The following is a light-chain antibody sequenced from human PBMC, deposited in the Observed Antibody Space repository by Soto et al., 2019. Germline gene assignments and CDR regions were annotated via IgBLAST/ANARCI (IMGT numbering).Light chain of an antibody. CDR3: QQYNSYSRA. CDR2: EAS. J-gene: IGKJ1*01. CDR1: QSVTSW. V-gene: IGKV1-5*01. Sequence: DIQMTQSPSTLSASVGDRVTITCRASQSVTSWLAWYQQRPGKAPTLLIYEASTLQRGVPSRFSGSGSGTEFTLTISSLQPDDFATYYCQQYNSYSRAFGQGTKVDIK.